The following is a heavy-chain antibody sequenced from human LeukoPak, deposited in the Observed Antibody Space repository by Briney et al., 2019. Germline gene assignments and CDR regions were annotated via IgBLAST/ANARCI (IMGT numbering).Heavy chain of an antibody. CDR1: GFTFDDYA. D-gene: IGHD5-12*01. V-gene: IGHV3-9*01. J-gene: IGHJ4*02. Sequence: PRGSLRLSCAASGFTFDDYAMHWVRQAPGKGLEWVSGISWNSGSIGYADSVKGRFTISRDNAKNSLYLQMNSLRAEDTALYYCAKMWGVYSGYDLGPIDYWGQGTLVTVSS. CDR3: AKMWGVYSGYDLGPIDY. CDR2: ISWNSGSI.